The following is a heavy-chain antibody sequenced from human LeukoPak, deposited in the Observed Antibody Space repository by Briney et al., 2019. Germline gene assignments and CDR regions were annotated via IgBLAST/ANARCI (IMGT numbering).Heavy chain of an antibody. D-gene: IGHD4-17*01. J-gene: IGHJ6*02. CDR1: GFTFSSYA. V-gene: IGHV3-23*01. CDR2: ISGGGSIT. CDR3: ARKGVRDHGDYYSYYGMDV. Sequence: GGSLRLSCAASGFTFSSYAMSWVRQAPGKGLEWVSSISGGGSITYYADSVKGRFTISRDNSKNTQYLQMNSLRAEHTAVYYCARKGVRDHGDYYSYYGMDVWGQGTTVSVSS.